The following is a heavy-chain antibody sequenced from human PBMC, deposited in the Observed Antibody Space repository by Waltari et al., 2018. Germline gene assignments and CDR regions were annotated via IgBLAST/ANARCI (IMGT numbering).Heavy chain of an antibody. CDR1: GYSISSGYY. V-gene: IGHV4-38-2*01. CDR2: IYHSGST. Sequence: QVQLQESGPGLVKPSETLSLTCAVSGYSISSGYYWGWIRQPPGKGLEWIGSIYHSGSTYYNPSLKSRVTISVDTSKNQFSLKLSSVTAADTAVYYCATTFRASGSGWYANWFDPWGQGTLVTVSS. D-gene: IGHD6-19*01. J-gene: IGHJ5*02. CDR3: ATTFRASGSGWYANWFDP.